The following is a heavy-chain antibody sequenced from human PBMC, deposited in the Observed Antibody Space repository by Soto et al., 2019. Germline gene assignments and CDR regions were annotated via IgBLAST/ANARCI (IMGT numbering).Heavy chain of an antibody. V-gene: IGHV3-23*01. CDR2: IGGSGGST. CDR1: GFTLSGYA. J-gene: IGHJ4*02. Sequence: EVQLLESGGGLVQPGGSLSLSFAASGFTLSGYALSWVRRAPGKGLGWVSAIGGSGGSTYYADSVKGRFTISRDNSKNTLYLQMNSLRAEDTAVYYCAKNFGYSGYDPGALDYWGQGTLVTVSS. CDR3: AKNFGYSGYDPGALDY. D-gene: IGHD5-12*01.